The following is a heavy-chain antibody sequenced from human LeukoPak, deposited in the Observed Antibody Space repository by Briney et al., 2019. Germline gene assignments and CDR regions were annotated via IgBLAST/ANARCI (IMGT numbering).Heavy chain of an antibody. CDR2: INAGNGNT. J-gene: IGHJ4*02. V-gene: IGHV1-3*01. D-gene: IGHD3-10*01. Sequence: ASVKVSCKASGYTFTSYAMHWVRQAPGQRLEWMGWINAGNGNTKYSQKFQGRVTITRDTSASTAYMELSSLRSEDTAVYYCARGPNVLLWFGELSKRWYFDYWGQGTLVTVSS. CDR1: GYTFTSYA. CDR3: ARGPNVLLWFGELSKRWYFDY.